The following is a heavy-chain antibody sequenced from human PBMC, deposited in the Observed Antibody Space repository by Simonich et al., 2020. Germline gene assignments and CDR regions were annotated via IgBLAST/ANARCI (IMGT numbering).Heavy chain of an antibody. CDR1: GYTFTGYY. CDR3: ARGLLSGSYYAFDI. D-gene: IGHD1-26*01. V-gene: IGHV1-2*02. Sequence: QVQLVQSGAEVKKPGASVKVYCKDSGYTFTGYYIHWVRQAPGQVLEWMGLINPHSGVTTEAQKFQGRVTMTRNTSISTAYKELSRLRSDDTAVYYCARGLLSGSYYAFDIWGQGTMVTVSS. CDR2: INPHSGVT. J-gene: IGHJ3*02.